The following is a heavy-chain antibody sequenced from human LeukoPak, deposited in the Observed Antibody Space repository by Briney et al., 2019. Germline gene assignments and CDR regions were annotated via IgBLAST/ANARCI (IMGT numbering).Heavy chain of an antibody. J-gene: IGHJ6*03. CDR3: ARDWDPDNSSSIYYYYMDV. CDR1: GFTFSSYS. V-gene: IGHV3-48*01. Sequence: GGSLRLSCAASGFTFSSYSMNWVRQAPGKGLEWVSYISSSSSTIYYADSVKGRFTISRDNAKNSLYLQMNSLRAEDTAVYYCARDWDPDNSSSIYYYYMDVWGKGTTVTVSS. CDR2: ISSSSSTI. D-gene: IGHD6-6*01.